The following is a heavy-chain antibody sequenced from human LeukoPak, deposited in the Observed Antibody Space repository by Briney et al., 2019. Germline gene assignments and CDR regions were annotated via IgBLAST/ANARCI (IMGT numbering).Heavy chain of an antibody. V-gene: IGHV1-18*01. D-gene: IGHD2-15*01. Sequence: ASVKVSCKASGYTFTNYGIYWVRQAPGQGLEWMAWISAYNGNTNYAQKLQGRVIVTTDTSTSTAYMELRSLRSDDTAIYYCARAEGVVVAAHIDVWGKGTTVTVSS. CDR3: ARAEGVVVAAHIDV. CDR2: ISAYNGNT. J-gene: IGHJ6*03. CDR1: GYTFTNYG.